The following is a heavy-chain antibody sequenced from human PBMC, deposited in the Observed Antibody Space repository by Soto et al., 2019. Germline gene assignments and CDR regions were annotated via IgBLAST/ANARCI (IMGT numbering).Heavy chain of an antibody. CDR3: ARVVEYCTNGVCYTFDY. Sequence: QMQLQESGPGLVKPSQTLSLTCTVSGGSISSGGYYWNWIRQHPGKGLEWIGYIYYSGSTYYNPSLQSRVTISLDTSQNQFSLKLSSVTAADTAVYFCARVVEYCTNGVCYTFDYWGQGTLVTVSS. CDR1: GGSISSGGYY. D-gene: IGHD2-8*01. V-gene: IGHV4-31*03. CDR2: IYYSGST. J-gene: IGHJ4*02.